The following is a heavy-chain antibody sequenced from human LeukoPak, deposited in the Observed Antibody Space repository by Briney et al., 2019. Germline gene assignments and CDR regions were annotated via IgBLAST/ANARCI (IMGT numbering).Heavy chain of an antibody. CDR1: GYTFTSYG. Sequence: GASVKVSCKASGYTFTSYGISWVRQAPGQGLEWMGWISAYNGKTNYAQKLQGRVTMTTDTSTSTAYMELRSLRSDDTAVYYCARDAVWYYDFWSGYHTFDYWGQGTLVTVSS. CDR2: ISAYNGKT. J-gene: IGHJ4*02. D-gene: IGHD3-3*01. CDR3: ARDAVWYYDFWSGYHTFDY. V-gene: IGHV1-18*01.